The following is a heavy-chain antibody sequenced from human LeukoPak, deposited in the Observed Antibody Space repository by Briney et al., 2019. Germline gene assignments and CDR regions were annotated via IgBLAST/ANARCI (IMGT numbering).Heavy chain of an antibody. D-gene: IGHD1-1*01. Sequence: GGSLRLSCATSGFTFTDSNMTWVRQAPGKGLEWLSYISGSGDDTNYADSVRGRFTISRDNAKNSLYLQMNSLRVEDTAVYYCARDPRTVRIWGQGTLVTVSS. V-gene: IGHV3-11*06. J-gene: IGHJ4*02. CDR1: GFTFTDSN. CDR3: ARDPRTVRI. CDR2: ISGSGDDT.